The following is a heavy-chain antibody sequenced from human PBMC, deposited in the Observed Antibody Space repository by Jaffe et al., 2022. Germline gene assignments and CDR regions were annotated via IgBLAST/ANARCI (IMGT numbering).Heavy chain of an antibody. V-gene: IGHV3-48*03. Sequence: EVQLVESGGGLVQPGGSLRLSCAASGFTFSSYEMNWVRQAPGKGLEWVSYISSSGSTIYYADSVKGRFTISRDNAKNSLYLQMNSLRAEDTAVYYCARGYSGLGPRYYFDYWGQGTLVTVSS. D-gene: IGHD6-13*01. CDR2: ISSSGSTI. J-gene: IGHJ4*02. CDR3: ARGYSGLGPRYYFDY. CDR1: GFTFSSYE.